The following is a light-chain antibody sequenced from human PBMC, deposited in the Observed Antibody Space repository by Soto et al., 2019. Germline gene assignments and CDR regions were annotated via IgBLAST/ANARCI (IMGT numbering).Light chain of an antibody. Sequence: DIQMTKSPSTLAASVGDRVTITCRASQSISSWLAWYQQKPGKAPKLLIYDASSLESGVPSRFSGSGSGTEFTITISSLQPDDFATYYCQQYNRYLWTFGQGTKVEIK. J-gene: IGKJ1*01. CDR3: QQYNRYLWT. V-gene: IGKV1-5*01. CDR1: QSISSW. CDR2: DAS.